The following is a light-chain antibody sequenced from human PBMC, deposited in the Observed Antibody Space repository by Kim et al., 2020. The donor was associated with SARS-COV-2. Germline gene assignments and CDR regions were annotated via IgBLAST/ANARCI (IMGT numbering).Light chain of an antibody. Sequence: EIVLTQSPGTLSLSPGERATLSCRASQSVNSSYLAWYQQKPGQAPRLIIYGASSRATGIPDRFSGSGSGTDFTLTISRLEPEDFAVYYSQQYGSTPRTFGQGTKVDIK. CDR2: GAS. CDR3: QQYGSTPRT. CDR1: QSVNSSY. V-gene: IGKV3-20*01. J-gene: IGKJ1*01.